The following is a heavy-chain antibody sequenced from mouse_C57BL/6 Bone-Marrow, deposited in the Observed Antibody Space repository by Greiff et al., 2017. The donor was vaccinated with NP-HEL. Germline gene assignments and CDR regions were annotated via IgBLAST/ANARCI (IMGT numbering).Heavy chain of an antibody. Sequence: QVTLKESGPGILQSSQTLSLTCSFSGFSLSTSGMGVSWIRQPSGKGLEWLAHIYWDDDKRYNPSLKSRLTISKDTSRNQVFLKITSVDTADTATYYCARREGYYYSFAYWGQGTLVTVSA. V-gene: IGHV8-12*01. CDR2: IYWDDDK. CDR3: ARREGYYYSFAY. CDR1: GFSLSTSGMG. J-gene: IGHJ3*01. D-gene: IGHD1-1*01.